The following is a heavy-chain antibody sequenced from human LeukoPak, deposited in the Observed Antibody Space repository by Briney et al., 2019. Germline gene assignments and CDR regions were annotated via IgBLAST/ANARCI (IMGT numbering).Heavy chain of an antibody. Sequence: PGGSLRLSCAASGVTFSSYAMSWVRQAPGKGLEWVSAISGSGGSTYYADSVKGRFTISRDNSKNTLYLQMNSLRAEDTAVYYCAKSSEGYSSSWYILPHFDYWGQGTLVTVSS. D-gene: IGHD6-13*01. V-gene: IGHV3-23*01. CDR3: AKSSEGYSSSWYILPHFDY. CDR1: GVTFSSYA. CDR2: ISGSGGST. J-gene: IGHJ4*02.